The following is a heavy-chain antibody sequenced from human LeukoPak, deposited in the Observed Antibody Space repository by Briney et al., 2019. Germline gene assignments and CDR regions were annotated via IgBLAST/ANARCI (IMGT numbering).Heavy chain of an antibody. CDR2: MSAYHDRT. Sequence: PGGSLRLSCAASGFTFSNTAMSWVRQTPGKGLEWVATMSAYHDRTHYADSVRGRFTVSRDNSKNTLSLQMNSLREDDTAVYYCAQELSDIFVVRTDSWGQGTLVTVSS. J-gene: IGHJ4*02. CDR1: GFTFSNTA. D-gene: IGHD3-9*01. CDR3: AQELSDIFVVRTDS. V-gene: IGHV3-23*01.